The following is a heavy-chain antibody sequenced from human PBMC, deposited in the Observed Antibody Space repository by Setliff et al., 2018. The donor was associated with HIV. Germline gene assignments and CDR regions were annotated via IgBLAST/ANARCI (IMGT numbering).Heavy chain of an antibody. J-gene: IGHJ6*02. D-gene: IGHD3-10*01. V-gene: IGHV3-33*08. Sequence: GGSLRLSCAASGFTFSSYSMNWVRQAPGKGMEWVAFIWYDGSNKYYADPVKGRFTISRDNPKNTLYLQMNSLRAEDTALYYCATLKTVGSIIFATTGMDVWGQGTTVTAP. CDR1: GFTFSSYS. CDR2: IWYDGSNK. CDR3: ATLKTVGSIIFATTGMDV.